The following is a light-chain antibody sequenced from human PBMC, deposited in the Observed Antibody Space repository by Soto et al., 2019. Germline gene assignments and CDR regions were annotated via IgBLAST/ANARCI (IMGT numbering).Light chain of an antibody. Sequence: QSVLTQPPSASRTPGQRVTFSCSGSRSNIGSNTVNWYQQLPGLAPKLLIYSNNQRPSGVPDRFSGSKSGTAASLAISGLQSEDEADYYCAAWVDSLNGFYVFGNGTKVTVL. CDR2: SNN. CDR3: AAWVDSLNGFYV. J-gene: IGLJ1*01. V-gene: IGLV1-44*01. CDR1: RSNIGSNT.